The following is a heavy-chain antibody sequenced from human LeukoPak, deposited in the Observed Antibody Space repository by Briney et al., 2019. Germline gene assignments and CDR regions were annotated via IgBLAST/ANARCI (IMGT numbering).Heavy chain of an antibody. CDR2: ISGSGGST. CDR3: AKDTKGAPYGGNSPKLTYFDY. D-gene: IGHD4-23*01. V-gene: IGHV3-23*01. J-gene: IGHJ4*02. CDR1: GFTFSSYA. Sequence: PGGSLRLSCAASGFTFSSYAMSWVRQAPGKGLEWVSAISGSGGSTYYADSVKGRFTISRDNSKNTLYLQMNSLRAEDTAVYYCAKDTKGAPYGGNSPKLTYFDYWGQGTLVTVSS.